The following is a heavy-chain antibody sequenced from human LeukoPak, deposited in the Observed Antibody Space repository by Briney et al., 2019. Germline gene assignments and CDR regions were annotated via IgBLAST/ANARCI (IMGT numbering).Heavy chain of an antibody. D-gene: IGHD2-15*01. CDR1: GASISSGSYY. V-gene: IGHV4-61*02. J-gene: IGHJ4*02. CDR2: IYTSGST. CDR3: AREYCSGGSCSGED. Sequence: SETLSLTCTVSGASISSGSYYWSWIRQPAGKGLEWIGRIYTSGSTNYNPSLKSRVTISLDTSKNQFSLKLSSVTAADTAVYYCAREYCSGGSCSGEDWGQGTLVTVSS.